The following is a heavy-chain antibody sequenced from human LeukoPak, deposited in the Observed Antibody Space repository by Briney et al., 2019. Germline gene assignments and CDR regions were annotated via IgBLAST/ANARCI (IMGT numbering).Heavy chain of an antibody. D-gene: IGHD6-13*01. CDR2: IWYDGSNK. V-gene: IGHV3-33*01. CDR1: GFTFSSYG. Sequence: GRSLRLSCAASGFTFSSYGMHWVRQAPGKGLEWVAVIWYDGSNKYYADSVKGRFTISRDNSKNTLYLQMNSLRAEDTAVYYCARDRGSSSPRNFDYWGQGTLLTVSS. CDR3: ARDRGSSSPRNFDY. J-gene: IGHJ4*02.